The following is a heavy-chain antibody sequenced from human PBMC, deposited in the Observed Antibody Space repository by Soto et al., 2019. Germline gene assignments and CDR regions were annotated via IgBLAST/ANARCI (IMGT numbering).Heavy chain of an antibody. V-gene: IGHV4-4*07. Sequence: PSETLPLTCTVSGGAINSYYWTWIRQPAGKGLEWIGRIYSSGSTKYNPSLQSRVTMSLDTSKNQFSLRLTSVTAADTAVYYCARGQRFSDWFDPWGQGTLVTVSS. CDR3: ARGQRFSDWFDP. J-gene: IGHJ5*02. CDR1: GGAINSYY. D-gene: IGHD3-3*01. CDR2: IYSSGST.